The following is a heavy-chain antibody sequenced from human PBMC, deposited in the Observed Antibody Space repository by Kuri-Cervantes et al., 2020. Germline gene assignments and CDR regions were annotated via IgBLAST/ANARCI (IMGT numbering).Heavy chain of an antibody. V-gene: IGHV3-23*01. CDR2: ISGSGGST. D-gene: IGHD6-13*01. CDR3: ARTSAAADYYYYYYGMDV. J-gene: IGHJ6*02. CDR1: GFTFSSYA. Sequence: GGSLRLSCAASGFTFSSYAMSWVRQAPGKGLEWVSAISGSGGSTYYADSVKGRSTISRDNSKNTLYLQMNSLRAEDTAVYYCARTSAAADYYYYYYGMDVWGQGTTVTVSS.